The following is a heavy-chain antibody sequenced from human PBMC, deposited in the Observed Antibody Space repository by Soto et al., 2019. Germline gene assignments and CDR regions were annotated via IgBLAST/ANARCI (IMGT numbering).Heavy chain of an antibody. CDR2: IYHSGST. Sequence: SETLSLTCAVSGGSISSINWWSWVRQPPGNGLEWSWEIYHSGSTNYNPSLKSRFTISVDKSKNKFSLKLSSVTAADTAVYYCAREVWHYGSGRTYPGGMHXWGQGTTVTVS. CDR3: AREVWHYGSGRTYPGGMHX. D-gene: IGHD3-10*01. CDR1: GGSISSINW. V-gene: IGHV4-4*02. J-gene: IGHJ6*02.